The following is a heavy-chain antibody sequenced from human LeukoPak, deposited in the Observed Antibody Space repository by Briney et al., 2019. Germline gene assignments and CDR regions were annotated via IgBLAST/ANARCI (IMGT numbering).Heavy chain of an antibody. CDR2: INPNTGGT. D-gene: IGHD3-22*01. J-gene: IGHJ1*01. CDR3: ARDHSQSYDSSGYYYFQH. V-gene: IGHV1-2*02. CDR1: GYTFTGYY. Sequence: ASVKVSCKASGYTFTGYYMHWVRQAPGQGLEWMGWINPNTGGTDYAQKFQGRVTMTRDTSISTAYMELSRLRSDDTAVYYCARDHSQSYDSSGYYYFQHWGQGTLVTVSS.